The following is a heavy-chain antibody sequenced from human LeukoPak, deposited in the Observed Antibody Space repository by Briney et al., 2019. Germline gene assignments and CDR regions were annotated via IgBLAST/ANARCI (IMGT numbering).Heavy chain of an antibody. CDR1: GFSLSTSGMR. CDR3: AWAPGAYRAFDY. J-gene: IGHJ4*02. D-gene: IGHD3-16*01. V-gene: IGHV2-70*04. CDR2: IDWDDDK. Sequence: SGPTLVNPTQTLTLTCTFSGFSLSTSGMRVSWIRQPPGKALEWLARIDWDDDKFYSTSLKTRLTISKDTSKNQVVLTMTDMDPVDTATYYCAWAPGAYRAFDYWGQGTLVTVSS.